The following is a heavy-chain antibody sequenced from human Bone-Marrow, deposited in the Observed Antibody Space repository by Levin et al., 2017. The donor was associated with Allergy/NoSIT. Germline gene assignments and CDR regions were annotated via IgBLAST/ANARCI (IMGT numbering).Heavy chain of an antibody. CDR1: GFSLSSNGVG. D-gene: IGHD3-10*01. CDR3: ARHKFWFGEFPFDF. Sequence: SGPTLVKPTQTLTLTCTFSGFSLSSNGVGVGWIRQAPGKALEWLALIYWDDDKRYSPSLKSRLNITKDTSKNQVVLTMTNMAPVDTGTYYCARHKFWFGEFPFDFWGRGSLVTVSS. V-gene: IGHV2-5*02. CDR2: IYWDDDK. J-gene: IGHJ4*02.